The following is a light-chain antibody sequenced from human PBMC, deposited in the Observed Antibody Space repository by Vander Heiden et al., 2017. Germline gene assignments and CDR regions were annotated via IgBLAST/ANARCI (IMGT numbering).Light chain of an antibody. V-gene: IGKV1-39*01. CDR3: QQSYNDPA. CDR2: AAS. Sequence: DIQMTQSPSSLSASVGDRVTITCRASHSISTSLNWYQQKPGKAPNLLIFAASTVQSGVPSRFSGSGSGTDFTLTINRLQREDFATYYWQQSYNDPAFGQGTKLEIK. J-gene: IGKJ2*01. CDR1: HSISTS.